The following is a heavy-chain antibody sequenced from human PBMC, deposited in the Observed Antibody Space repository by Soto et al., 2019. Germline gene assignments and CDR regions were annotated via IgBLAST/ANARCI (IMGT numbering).Heavy chain of an antibody. V-gene: IGHV1-69*12. D-gene: IGHD5-18*01. CDR1: GGTFSSYA. CDR3: ARYRYGYSYFDY. J-gene: IGHJ4*02. CDR2: IIPIFGTA. Sequence: QVQLVQSGAEVKKPGSSVKVSCKASGGTFSSYAISWVRQAPGQGLEWMGGIIPIFGTANYAQKFQGRVTITADESTSTAYMELSSPRSEDTAVDYCARYRYGYSYFDYWGQGTLVTVSS.